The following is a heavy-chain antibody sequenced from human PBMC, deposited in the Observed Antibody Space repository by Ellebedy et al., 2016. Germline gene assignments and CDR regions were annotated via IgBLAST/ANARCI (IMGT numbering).Heavy chain of an antibody. CDR1: GFTVSRNH. D-gene: IGHD2-15*01. J-gene: IGHJ3*02. Sequence: GESLKISCAASGFTVSRNHMAWVRQAPGKGLEWVSGISWNSGSIGYADSVKGRFTISRDNGRNSLYLEMDSLRGEDSAVYYCARDLSPSSGGLYYDACDMWGQGTMVTVAP. CDR2: ISWNSGSI. V-gene: IGHV3-21*06. CDR3: ARDLSPSSGGLYYDACDM.